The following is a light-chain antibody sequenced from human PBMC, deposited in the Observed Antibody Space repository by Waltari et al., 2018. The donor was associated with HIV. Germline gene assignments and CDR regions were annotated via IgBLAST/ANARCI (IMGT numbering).Light chain of an antibody. J-gene: IGLJ2*01. CDR3: SSYTSSSTLV. CDR2: EVS. V-gene: IGLV2-14*01. CDR1: RSDVGRYNY. Sequence: QSALTQPASVSGSPGQSITISCTGPRSDVGRYNYVSWYQQYPGKAPKLMIYEVSNRPSGVSNRFSGSKSGNTASLTISGLQAEDEADYYCSSYTSSSTLVFGGGTKLTVL.